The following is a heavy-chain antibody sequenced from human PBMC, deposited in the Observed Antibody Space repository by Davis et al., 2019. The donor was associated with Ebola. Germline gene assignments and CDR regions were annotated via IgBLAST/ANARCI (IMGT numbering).Heavy chain of an antibody. CDR1: GFTFSSYA. CDR2: ISGSGGST. Sequence: GESLKISCAASGFTFSSYAMSWVRQAPGKGLEWVSAISGSGGSTYYADSVKGRFTISRDNSKNTLYLQMNSLRAEDTAVYYCAKGPESGRIDYWGQGTLVTVSS. CDR3: AKGPESGRIDY. V-gene: IGHV3-23*01. D-gene: IGHD3-10*01. J-gene: IGHJ4*02.